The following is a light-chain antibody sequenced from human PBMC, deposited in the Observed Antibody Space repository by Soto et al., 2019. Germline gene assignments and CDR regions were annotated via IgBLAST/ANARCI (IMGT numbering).Light chain of an antibody. J-gene: IGKJ4*01. CDR1: QTISSW. Sequence: DIQMTQSPSTLSGSVGDRVTITCRASQTISSWLAWYQQKPGKAPKLLIYKASTLKSGVPSRFSGSGSGTEFTLTISNLQSEDFAVYYCQQYNKWPPLTFGGGTKVDIK. CDR3: QQYNKWPPLT. V-gene: IGKV1-5*03. CDR2: KAS.